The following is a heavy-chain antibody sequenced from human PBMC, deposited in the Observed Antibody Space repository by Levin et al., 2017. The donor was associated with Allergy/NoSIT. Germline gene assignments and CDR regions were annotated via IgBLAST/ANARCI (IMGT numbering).Heavy chain of an antibody. J-gene: IGHJ4*02. CDR3: SRETGTISSSMRGTVN. D-gene: IGHD1-1*01. CDR1: GYTFTSYF. CDR2: INPSGGNT. V-gene: IGHV1-46*01. Sequence: ASVKVSCKASGYTFTSYFIHWVRQAPGQGLEWMGIINPSGGNTHYAQQFQGRVTMTRDTSTSTVYMELSSLTSDDTAMYYCSRETGTISSSMRGTVNWGQGTLVTVSS.